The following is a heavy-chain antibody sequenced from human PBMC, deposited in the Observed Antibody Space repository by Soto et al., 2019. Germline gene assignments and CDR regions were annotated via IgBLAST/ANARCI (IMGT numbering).Heavy chain of an antibody. V-gene: IGHV1-69*02. CDR3: ARAPLGIIVAPDF. CDR2: IIPILGIA. J-gene: IGHJ4*02. Sequence: GASVKASCKASGGTFSSYTISWVRQAPGQGLEWMGRIIPILGIANYAQKFQGRVTITADKSTSTAYMELSSLTSDDTAVYYCARAPLGIIVAPDFWGQGTLVTVSS. D-gene: IGHD3-22*01. CDR1: GGTFSSYT.